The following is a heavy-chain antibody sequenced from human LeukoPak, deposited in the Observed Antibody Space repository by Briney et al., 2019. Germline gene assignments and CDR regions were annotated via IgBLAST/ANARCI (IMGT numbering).Heavy chain of an antibody. Sequence: SETLSLTCTVSGGSISSSSYYWGWIRQPPGKGLEWIGSIYYSGSTYYNPSLKSRVTISVDTSKNQFSLKLSSVTAADMAVYYCASLVRSSFDYWGQGTLVTVSS. V-gene: IGHV4-39*01. CDR1: GGSISSSSYY. J-gene: IGHJ4*02. CDR2: IYYSGST. D-gene: IGHD3-10*01. CDR3: ASLVRSSFDY.